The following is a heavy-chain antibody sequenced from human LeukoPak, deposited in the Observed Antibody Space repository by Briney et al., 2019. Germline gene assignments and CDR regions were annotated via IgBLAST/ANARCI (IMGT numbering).Heavy chain of an antibody. CDR2: ISSSSSYI. V-gene: IGHV3-21*01. D-gene: IGHD3-10*01. Sequence: PGGSLRLSCAASGFTFSSYSMNWVRQAPGKGLEWVSSISSSSSYIYYADSVKGRFTISRDNAKNSLYLQMNSLRAEDTAVYYCARDLSLWFGVFKGFDPWGQGTLVTVSS. CDR1: GFTFSSYS. CDR3: ARDLSLWFGVFKGFDP. J-gene: IGHJ5*02.